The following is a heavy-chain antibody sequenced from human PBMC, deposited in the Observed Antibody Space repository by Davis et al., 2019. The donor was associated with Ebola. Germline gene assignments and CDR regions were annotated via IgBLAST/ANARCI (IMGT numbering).Heavy chain of an antibody. CDR1: GGSISSSSFY. J-gene: IGHJ6*04. CDR3: ASGTVLLWFGELSV. D-gene: IGHD3-10*01. V-gene: IGHV4-39*01. CDR2: IYYSGST. Sequence: MPSETLSLTCTVSGGSISSSSFYWTWIRQPPGKGLEWIGSIYYSGSTHYNPSLKRPVTISVDTSKNQFSLKLSSVTAADTAVYYCASGTVLLWFGELSVWGKGTTVTVSS.